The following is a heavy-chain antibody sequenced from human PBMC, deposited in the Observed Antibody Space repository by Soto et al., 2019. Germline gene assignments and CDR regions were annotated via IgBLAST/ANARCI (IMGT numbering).Heavy chain of an antibody. CDR1: GFTFSSYSMN. CDR3: ARHADSTASTAFDI. V-gene: IGHV4-39*01. J-gene: IGHJ3*02. CDR2: IYYSGST. Sequence: GSLRLSCAASGFTFSSYSMNWVRQAPGKGLEWIGSIYYSGSTYYNPSLKSRVTISVDTSKNQFSLKLSSVTAADTAVYYCARHADSTASTAFDIWGQGTMVTVSS. D-gene: IGHD2-8*02.